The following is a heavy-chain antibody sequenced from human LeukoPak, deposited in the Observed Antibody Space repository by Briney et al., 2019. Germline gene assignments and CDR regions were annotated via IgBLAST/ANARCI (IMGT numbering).Heavy chain of an antibody. CDR3: ARGDYGEHYFDY. CDR2: IYTSGST. Sequence: SETLSLTCTVSGGSISSYYWSWIRQPAGKGLEWIGRIYTSGSTNYNPSLKSRVTISVDRSKNQFSLKLSSVTAADTAVYYCARGDYGEHYFDYWGQGTLVTVSS. J-gene: IGHJ4*02. CDR1: GGSISSYY. D-gene: IGHD4-17*01. V-gene: IGHV4-4*07.